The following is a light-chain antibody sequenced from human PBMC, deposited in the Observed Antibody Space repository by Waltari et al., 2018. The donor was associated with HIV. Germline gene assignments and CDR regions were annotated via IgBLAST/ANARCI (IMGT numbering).Light chain of an antibody. CDR1: SSDVGGYNY. CDR2: GVN. V-gene: IGLV2-8*01. CDR3: SSYAGSNNVV. J-gene: IGLJ2*01. Sequence: QSALTQPPSASGSPGQSVTISCTGTSSDVGGYNYVSWYQQHPGKDPKLMIYGVNKRPSAFPYRFSDSKSGNTAALSVSWLQSEDEAEYYCSSYAGSNNVVFGGGTKLTVL.